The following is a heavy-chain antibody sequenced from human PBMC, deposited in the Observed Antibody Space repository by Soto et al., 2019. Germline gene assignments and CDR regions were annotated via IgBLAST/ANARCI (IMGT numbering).Heavy chain of an antibody. J-gene: IGHJ4*02. CDR1: GFIFISST. CDR2: ISKSSSLI. Sequence: PGGSLSLSCVDSGFIFISSTITWVRQAPGMGLQYLASISKSSSLIYYADSVRGRFIISRDNSKDSVFLQMYSLRAEDTAMYYCVRGDDRVDWGQGTLVTVSS. CDR3: VRGDDRVD. D-gene: IGHD1-1*01. V-gene: IGHV3-21*01.